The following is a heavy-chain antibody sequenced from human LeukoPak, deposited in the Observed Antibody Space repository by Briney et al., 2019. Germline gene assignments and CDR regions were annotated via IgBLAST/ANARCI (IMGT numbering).Heavy chain of an antibody. Sequence: GGSLRLSCAASGFTFSSSGMHWVRQAPGKGLEWVAFIRFEGSNKYYADSVKGRLTISRDNSKNTLYLQMNSLRAEDAAVYYCAKDYDFWSGYYSPTRGYFDYWGQGTLVTVSS. CDR2: IRFEGSNK. CDR1: GFTFSSSG. J-gene: IGHJ4*02. D-gene: IGHD3-3*01. V-gene: IGHV3-30*02. CDR3: AKDYDFWSGYYSPTRGYFDY.